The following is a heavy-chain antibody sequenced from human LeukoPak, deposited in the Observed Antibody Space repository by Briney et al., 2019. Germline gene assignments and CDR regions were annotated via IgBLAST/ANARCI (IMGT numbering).Heavy chain of an antibody. Sequence: GGSLRLSCAASGFTFSSYAMHWVRQAPGKGLEWVAVISYDGSNKYYADSVKGRFTISRDNSKNTLYLQMNSLRAEDTAVYYCAKVGPCWNEDSLGQGSLVTV. CDR1: GFTFSSYA. CDR3: AKVGPCWNEDS. J-gene: IGHJ5*02. V-gene: IGHV3-30-3*01. CDR2: ISYDGSNK. D-gene: IGHD1-1*01.